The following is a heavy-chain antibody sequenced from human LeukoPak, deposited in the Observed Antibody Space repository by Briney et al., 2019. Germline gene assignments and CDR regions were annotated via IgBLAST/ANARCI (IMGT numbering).Heavy chain of an antibody. V-gene: IGHV4-59*01. J-gene: IGHJ4*02. CDR1: GGSIRSLY. D-gene: IGHD1-1*01. CDR2: IYYSGST. CDR3: ARTTRGSSPDY. Sequence: PSETLSLTCTVSGGSIRSLYWSWIRQSPGKGLEWIGYIYYSGSTNYNPSLKSRVTMSVDTSKNQFSLKLNSVTAADTAVYYCARTTRGSSPDYWGQGTLVTVSS.